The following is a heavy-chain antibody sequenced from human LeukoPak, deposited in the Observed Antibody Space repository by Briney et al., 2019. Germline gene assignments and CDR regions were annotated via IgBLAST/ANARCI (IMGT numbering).Heavy chain of an antibody. D-gene: IGHD6-6*01. Sequence: GASVKVSCKASGYTFTGYYMHWVRQAPGQGLEWMGWINPNSGGTNYAQKFQGRVTMTRDTSISTAYMELSRLRSDDTAVYYCARDPQYSSSSPALDSKYWGQGTLVTVSS. CDR2: INPNSGGT. CDR3: ARDPQYSSSSPALDSKY. CDR1: GYTFTGYY. V-gene: IGHV1-2*02. J-gene: IGHJ4*02.